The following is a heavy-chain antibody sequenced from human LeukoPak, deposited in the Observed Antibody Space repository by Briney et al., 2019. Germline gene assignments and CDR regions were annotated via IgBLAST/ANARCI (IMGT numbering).Heavy chain of an antibody. V-gene: IGHV4-39*01. D-gene: IGHD6-19*01. CDR3: ARRRPTRSSGWSYYFDY. J-gene: IGHJ4*02. CDR2: IYYSGST. Sequence: KVSETLSLTCTVSGGSISSSSYYWGWIRQPPGKGLEWIGSIYYSGSTYYNPSLKSRVTISVDTSKNQFSLKLSSVTAADTAAYYCARRRPTRSSGWSYYFDYWGQGTLVTVSS. CDR1: GGSISSSSYY.